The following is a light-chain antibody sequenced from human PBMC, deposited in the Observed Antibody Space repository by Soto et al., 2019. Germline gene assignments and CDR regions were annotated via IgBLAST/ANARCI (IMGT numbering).Light chain of an antibody. CDR3: SSYTTSSTVV. CDR2: EVS. Sequence: QSALTQPASVSGSPGQSITISCTGTSSDVGGYNYVSWYQHYPGKAPKLMIYEVSNRPSGVSNRFSGSKSGNTASLTISGLQAEDEADYYCSSYTTSSTVVFGGGTKVTVL. V-gene: IGLV2-14*01. CDR1: SSDVGGYNY. J-gene: IGLJ2*01.